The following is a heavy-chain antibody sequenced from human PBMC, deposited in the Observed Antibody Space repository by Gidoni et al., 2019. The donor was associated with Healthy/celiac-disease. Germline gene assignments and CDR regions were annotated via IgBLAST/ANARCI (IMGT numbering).Heavy chain of an antibody. V-gene: IGHV3-73*02. CDR3: TRLGVHAFDI. D-gene: IGHD3-10*01. Sequence: EVQLVESGGGLVQPGGSLKLSCAASGFTFSGSAMHWVRQASGKGLEWVGRIRSKANSYATAYAASVKGRFTISRDDSKNTAYLQMNSLKTEDTAVYYCTRLGVHAFDIWGQGTMVTVSS. CDR2: IRSKANSYAT. J-gene: IGHJ3*02. CDR1: GFTFSGSA.